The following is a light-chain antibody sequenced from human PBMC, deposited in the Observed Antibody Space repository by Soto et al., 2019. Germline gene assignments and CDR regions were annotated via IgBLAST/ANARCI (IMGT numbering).Light chain of an antibody. Sequence: EIVLTQSPGTLSLSPGEGDTLSCRASQSVSSNSLAWYQQKPGQAPRLLIYGASTRATGIPDRFSGSGSGTVFTLTINRLEPEDFAVYYRQQYGSSPLTFGGGTKVEIK. CDR1: QSVSSNS. J-gene: IGKJ4*01. V-gene: IGKV3-20*01. CDR3: QQYGSSPLT. CDR2: GAS.